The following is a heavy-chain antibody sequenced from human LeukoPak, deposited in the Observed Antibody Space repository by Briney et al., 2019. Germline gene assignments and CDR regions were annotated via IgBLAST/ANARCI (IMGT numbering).Heavy chain of an antibody. J-gene: IGHJ4*02. Sequence: GGSLRLSCAASGFTFSSYSMNWVRQAPGTGLEWVSSISSTSSSITYTDSVKGRFTISRDNANNSMYLQMDSLRAEDTAVYYCARDPPSRGTRYFDYWGQGTLVTVSS. CDR2: ISSTSSSI. CDR3: ARDPPSRGTRYFDY. D-gene: IGHD3-16*01. CDR1: GFTFSSYS. V-gene: IGHV3-21*01.